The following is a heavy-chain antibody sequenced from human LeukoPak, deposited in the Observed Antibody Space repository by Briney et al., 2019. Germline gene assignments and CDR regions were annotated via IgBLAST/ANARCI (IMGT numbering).Heavy chain of an antibody. J-gene: IGHJ4*02. Sequence: GGSLRLSCAASGFTFSSYSMNWVRQAPGTGLEWVSSISSTSSSITYTDSVKGRFTISRDNANNSMYLQMDSLRAEDTAVYYCARDPPSRGTRYFDYWGQGTLVTVSS. CDR2: ISSTSSSI. CDR3: ARDPPSRGTRYFDY. D-gene: IGHD3-16*01. CDR1: GFTFSSYS. V-gene: IGHV3-21*01.